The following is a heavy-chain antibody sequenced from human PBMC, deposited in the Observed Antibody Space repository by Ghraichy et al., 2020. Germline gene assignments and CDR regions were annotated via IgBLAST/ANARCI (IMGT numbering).Heavy chain of an antibody. D-gene: IGHD2-21*02. Sequence: GESLNISCAASGFTFSDYYMSWIRQAPGKGLEWVSYISGSGNPIYYADSVKGRFTISRDNAKSSLYLQMNSLRAEDTAVYYCARDLWVTAPGIWGQGTMVTVSS. CDR2: ISGSGNPI. CDR1: GFTFSDYY. CDR3: ARDLWVTAPGI. J-gene: IGHJ3*02. V-gene: IGHV3-11*04.